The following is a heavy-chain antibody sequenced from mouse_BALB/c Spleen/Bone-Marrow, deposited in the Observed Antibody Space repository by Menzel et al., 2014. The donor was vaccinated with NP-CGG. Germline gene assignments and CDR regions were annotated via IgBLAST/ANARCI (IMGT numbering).Heavy chain of an antibody. CDR2: INPYNDVT. V-gene: IGHV1-37*01. Sequence: VQLQQSGPELVKPGASMKISCKASGYSFTGYTMNWVKQSHGKNLEWIGLINPYNDVTIYNQKFKGKATLTVDKLSSTAYMELLSLTSEDSAVYYCATLYDSYAMDYWGQGTSVTVSS. CDR1: GYSFTGYT. CDR3: ATLYDSYAMDY. J-gene: IGHJ4*01. D-gene: IGHD1-1*01.